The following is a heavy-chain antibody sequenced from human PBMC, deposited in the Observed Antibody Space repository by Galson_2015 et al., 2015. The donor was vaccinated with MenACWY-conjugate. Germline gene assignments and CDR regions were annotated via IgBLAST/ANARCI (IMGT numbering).Heavy chain of an antibody. CDR1: GFTFSSYS. J-gene: IGHJ4*02. D-gene: IGHD6-19*01. CDR3: ARWKWDSSGWNDY. Sequence: SLRLSCAASGFTFSSYSMNWVCQAPGKGLEWVSYISSSSSTIYYADSVKGRFTISRDNAKNSLYLQMNSLRDEDTAVYYCARWKWDSSGWNDYWGQGTLVTVSS. V-gene: IGHV3-48*02. CDR2: ISSSSSTI.